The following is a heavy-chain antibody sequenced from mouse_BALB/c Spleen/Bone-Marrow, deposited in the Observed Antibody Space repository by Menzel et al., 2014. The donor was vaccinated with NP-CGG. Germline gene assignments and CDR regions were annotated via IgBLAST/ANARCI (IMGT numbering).Heavy chain of an antibody. V-gene: IGHV1-7*01. CDR2: INPSTGYT. Sequence: VKVVESGAELAKPGASVKMSCKASGYTFTNYWMHWVKQRPGQGLEWIGYINPSTGYTEYNQKFKDKATLTADKSSSTAYMQMSSLTSEDAAVCYSARVYYYGRDYWGQGTTLTVSS. D-gene: IGHD1-1*01. CDR3: ARVYYYGRDY. J-gene: IGHJ2*01. CDR1: GYTFTNYW.